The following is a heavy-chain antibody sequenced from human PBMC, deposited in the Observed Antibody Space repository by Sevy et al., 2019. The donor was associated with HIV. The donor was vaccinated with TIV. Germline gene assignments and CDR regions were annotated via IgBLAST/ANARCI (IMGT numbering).Heavy chain of an antibody. CDR3: ARELIDSSGYYTADF. D-gene: IGHD3-22*01. Sequence: VGSLRLSCAASGFTFSSYWMTWVRQAPGKGLEWVGNIKEDGSAKYYVDSVKGRFTISRDNAKNSLYLQMNSLRAEDTALYYCARELIDSSGYYTADFWGQGTLVTVSS. J-gene: IGHJ4*02. CDR2: IKEDGSAK. V-gene: IGHV3-7*01. CDR1: GFTFSSYW.